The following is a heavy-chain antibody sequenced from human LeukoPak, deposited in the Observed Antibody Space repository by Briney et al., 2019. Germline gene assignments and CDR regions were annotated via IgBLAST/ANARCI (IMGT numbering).Heavy chain of an antibody. D-gene: IGHD1-1*01. CDR1: GDSISSYY. Sequence: SETLSLTCTVSGDSISSYYWAWIRQPPGKGLECIGSIYYSGSPYYNPSLKSRVTISVDTSKNQFSLRLSSVTAADTAVYYCATWRTAKTGFDYWGQGTLVTVSS. V-gene: IGHV4-39*01. CDR3: ATWRTAKTGFDY. J-gene: IGHJ4*02. CDR2: IYYSGSP.